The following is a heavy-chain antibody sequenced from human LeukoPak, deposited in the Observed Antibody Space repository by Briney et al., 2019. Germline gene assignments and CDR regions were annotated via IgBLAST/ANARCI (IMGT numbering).Heavy chain of an antibody. CDR2: INPSGGST. D-gene: IGHD5-18*01. J-gene: IGHJ4*02. CDR3: ARAPWEYSYGSAPPDY. V-gene: IGHV1-46*01. Sequence: ASVKVSCKASGYTFTSYYMHWVRQAPGQGLEWMGIINPSGGSTSYAQKFQGRVTMTRDTSTSTVYMELSSLRSEDTAVYYCARAPWEYSYGSAPPDYWGQGTLVTVSS. CDR1: GYTFTSYY.